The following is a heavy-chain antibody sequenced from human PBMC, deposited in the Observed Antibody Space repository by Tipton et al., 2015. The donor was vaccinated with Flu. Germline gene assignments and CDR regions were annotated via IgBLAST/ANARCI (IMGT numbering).Heavy chain of an antibody. V-gene: IGHV4-4*07. CDR1: GGSISSFY. D-gene: IGHD5-12*01. CDR2: IYASGST. J-gene: IGHJ3*01. Sequence: TLSLTCTVSGGSISSFYWSWIRQPAGKGLEWIGRIYASGSTSYNPSLKSRVTMSVDTSKNQFSLKLSSVTAADTAVYYCARDLRGYSGYTGGDAFDVWGPGTVVTVSS. CDR3: ARDLRGYSGYTGGDAFDV.